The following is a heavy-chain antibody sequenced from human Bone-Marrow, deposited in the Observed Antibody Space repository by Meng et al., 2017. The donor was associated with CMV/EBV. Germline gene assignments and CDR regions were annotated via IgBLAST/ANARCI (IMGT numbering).Heavy chain of an antibody. Sequence: SETLSLTCTVSGGSFSSYYWSWIRQPPGKGLEWIGYIYYSGSTNYNPSLKSRVTISVDTSKNQFSLKLSSVTAADTAVYYCARDGYSYGFKNYGMDVWGQGTTVTVSS. J-gene: IGHJ6*02. CDR1: GGSFSSYY. V-gene: IGHV4-59*01. CDR2: IYYSGST. D-gene: IGHD5-18*01. CDR3: ARDGYSYGFKNYGMDV.